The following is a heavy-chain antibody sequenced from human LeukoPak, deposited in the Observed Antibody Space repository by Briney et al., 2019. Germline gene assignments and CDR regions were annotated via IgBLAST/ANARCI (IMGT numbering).Heavy chain of an antibody. CDR1: GGSISGYY. Sequence: SETLSLTCTVSGGSISGYYWSWIRQPAGKGLEWIGRMTTSGSSHYNPSIRSRVTISLDTSANKFSLKLSSVTAADTAVYYCARDESITWDPPFDYWGQGTLVTVSS. CDR2: MTTSGSS. J-gene: IGHJ4*02. D-gene: IGHD1-26*01. CDR3: ARDESITWDPPFDY. V-gene: IGHV4-4*07.